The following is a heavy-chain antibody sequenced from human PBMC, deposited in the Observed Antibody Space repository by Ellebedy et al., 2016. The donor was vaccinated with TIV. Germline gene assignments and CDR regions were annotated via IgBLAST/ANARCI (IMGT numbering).Heavy chain of an antibody. V-gene: IGHV1-69*13. Sequence: ASVKVSCXASGGTFSSYAISWVRQAPGQGLEWMGGIIPIFGTANYAQKFQGRVTITADESTSTAYMELSSLRSEDTAVYYCARGAAAAGIAIVIYWCFDLWGRGTLVTVSS. CDR2: IIPIFGTA. D-gene: IGHD6-13*01. J-gene: IGHJ2*01. CDR1: GGTFSSYA. CDR3: ARGAAAAGIAIVIYWCFDL.